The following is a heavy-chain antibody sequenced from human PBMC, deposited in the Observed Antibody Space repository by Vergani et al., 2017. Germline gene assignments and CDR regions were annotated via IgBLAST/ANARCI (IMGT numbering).Heavy chain of an antibody. Sequence: QVQLQESGPGLVKPSETLSLTCTVSGGSISSYYWSWIRQTPGKGLEWIGDIYYSGSTNYNPSLKSRVTISVDTSKNQFSLKLSSVTAADTAVYYCARGEGRYDFWSGYFRTDYYMDVWGKGTTVTVSS. CDR3: ARGEGRYDFWSGYFRTDYYMDV. V-gene: IGHV4-59*01. D-gene: IGHD3-3*01. J-gene: IGHJ6*03. CDR2: IYYSGST. CDR1: GGSISSYY.